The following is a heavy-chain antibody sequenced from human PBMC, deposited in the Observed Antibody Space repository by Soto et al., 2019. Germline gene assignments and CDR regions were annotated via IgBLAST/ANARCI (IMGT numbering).Heavy chain of an antibody. Sequence: SVKVSCKTSGGTFSTFGISWVRQAPGQGLEWMGGIIPFFGTAEYSQKFEDRITITADESTNTVYMDLRSLTSEDTAIYYCARTAPMDAGDKYYYDFWGQGALVTVS. J-gene: IGHJ4*02. CDR3: ARTAPMDAGDKYYYDF. CDR2: IIPFFGTA. D-gene: IGHD3-16*01. V-gene: IGHV1-69*13. CDR1: GGTFSTFG.